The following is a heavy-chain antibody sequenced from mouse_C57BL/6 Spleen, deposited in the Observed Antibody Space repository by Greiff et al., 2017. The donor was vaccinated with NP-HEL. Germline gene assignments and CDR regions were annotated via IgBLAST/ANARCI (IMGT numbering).Heavy chain of an antibody. CDR1: GYTFTSYN. J-gene: IGHJ2*01. Sequence: LQESGAELVRPGASVKMYCKASGYTFTSYNMHWVKQTPRQGLEWIGAIYPGNGDTSYNQKFKGKATLTVDKSSSTAYMQLSSLTSEDSAVYFCARTDGYYVYFDYWGQGTTLTVSS. V-gene: IGHV1-12*01. CDR2: IYPGNGDT. CDR3: ARTDGYYVYFDY. D-gene: IGHD2-3*01.